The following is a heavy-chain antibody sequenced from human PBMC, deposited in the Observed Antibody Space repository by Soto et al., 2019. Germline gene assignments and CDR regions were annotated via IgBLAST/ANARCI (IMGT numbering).Heavy chain of an antibody. CDR1: GVSVSSGENY. CDR2: IYYSGST. D-gene: IGHD5-18*01. J-gene: IGHJ4*02. Sequence: QVQLQESGPGLVKPSQTLSLTCTVSGVSVSSGENYWSWIRQPPGKGLEWIAFIYYSGSTYYNPSLKSRVTISLDTSKNQFSLNLSYVTAADTAVYYCARGKGGYSKWGQGTLVTVSS. V-gene: IGHV4-30-4*01. CDR3: ARGKGGYSK.